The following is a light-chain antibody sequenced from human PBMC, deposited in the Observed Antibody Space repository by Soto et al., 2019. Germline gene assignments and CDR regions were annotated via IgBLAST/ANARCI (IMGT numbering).Light chain of an antibody. CDR1: SSDVGGYNY. CDR2: EVS. Sequence: SVLTQPGSVSGSPGQAITISCTGTSSDVGGYNYVSWYQQHPGKAPKLMIYEVSYRPSGVSNRFSGSKSGNTASMTISGLQAGDEADYYCSSYSSTSTRIFGIGTKVTVL. CDR3: SSYSSTSTRI. V-gene: IGLV2-14*01. J-gene: IGLJ1*01.